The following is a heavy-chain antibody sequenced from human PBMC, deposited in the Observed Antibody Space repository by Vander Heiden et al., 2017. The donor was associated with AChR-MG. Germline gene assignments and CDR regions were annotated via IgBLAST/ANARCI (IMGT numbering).Heavy chain of an antibody. CDR1: GFTFRTSA. CDR2: MVVGDGYT. CDR3: AATYCDSTGYLGYHYYGMDV. D-gene: IGHD3-22*01. V-gene: IGHV1-58*01. Sequence: QMQLVQSGPEAKKPETPVQVSCKASGFTFRTSALQWVRQAPGQPFAGSGWMVVGDGYTRCTQNVQKRVGIARDMSASTAYMGLSSLRSEDTAENDCAATYCDSTGYLGYHYYGMDVWGQGTTVTVSS. J-gene: IGHJ6*02.